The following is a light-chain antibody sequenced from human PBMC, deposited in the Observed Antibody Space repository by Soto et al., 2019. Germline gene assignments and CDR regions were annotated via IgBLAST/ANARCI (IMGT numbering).Light chain of an antibody. CDR2: DAS. CDR3: QLYSNYSWT. Sequence: DLQMTQTPSTVSASLGDRVTITCRASQSITSRLACYQQKPGKGPKLMIYDASSLRSGVPSRFSGSGSGTEFTLTISSLQPDDFATYYCQLYSNYSWTFGQGTKVDI. V-gene: IGKV1-5*01. J-gene: IGKJ1*01. CDR1: QSITSR.